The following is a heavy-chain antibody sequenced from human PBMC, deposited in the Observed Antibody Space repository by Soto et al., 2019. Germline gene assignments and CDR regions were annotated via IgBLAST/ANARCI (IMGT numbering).Heavy chain of an antibody. CDR1: GFSLSNARMG. V-gene: IGHV2-26*01. D-gene: IGHD2-21*01. Sequence: SGPTLVNPTETLTLTCTVSGFSLSNARMGVSWIRQPPGKALEWLAHIFSNDEKSYSTSLKSRLTISKDTSKSQVVLTMTNMDHVDTATYFCARISRVAFVVLFATISWSGEGCFDPWGKGTRVTVSS. J-gene: IGHJ5*02. CDR2: IFSNDEK. CDR3: ARISRVAFVVLFATISWSGEGCFDP.